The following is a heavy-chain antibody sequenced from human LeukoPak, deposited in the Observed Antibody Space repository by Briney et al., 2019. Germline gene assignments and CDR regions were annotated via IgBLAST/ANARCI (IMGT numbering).Heavy chain of an antibody. V-gene: IGHV1-2*02. D-gene: IGHD3-22*01. CDR2: INPNSGGT. CDR1: GYTFTGYY. CDR3: ARDTREDYYDSSGYLLLY. J-gene: IGHJ4*02. Sequence: TGESLKISCKASGYTFTGYYMHWVRQAPGQGLGWMGWINPNSGGTNYAQKFQGRVTMTRDTSISTAYMELSRLRSDDTAVYYCARDTREDYYDSSGYLLLYWGQGTLVTVSS.